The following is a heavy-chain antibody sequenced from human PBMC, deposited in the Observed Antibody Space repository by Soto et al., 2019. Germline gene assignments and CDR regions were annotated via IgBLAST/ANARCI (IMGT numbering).Heavy chain of an antibody. CDR2: ISYSGST. CDR3: ARGEKIVPTTVTSYYYYGMDV. D-gene: IGHD4-17*01. CDR1: GGSISGYK. V-gene: IGHV4-59*01. J-gene: IGHJ6*02. Sequence: SATLSLARTGSGGSISGYKWSWLRQPPRKGLESHGYISYSGSTNHSPSLQSRVTISVGTSKNQFSLKLSSVTAADPAVYYCARGEKIVPTTVTSYYYYGMDVWGQGTTVT.